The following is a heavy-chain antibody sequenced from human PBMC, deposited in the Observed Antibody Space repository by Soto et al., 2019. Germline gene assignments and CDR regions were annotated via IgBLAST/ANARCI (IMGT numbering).Heavy chain of an antibody. D-gene: IGHD6-25*01. CDR3: AREGAARALDC. CDR1: GFTFSTYV. CDR2: LWHDGSNK. Sequence: QVQLVESGGGVVQPGRSLRLSCAASGFTFSTYVMHWVRQAPGKGLEWVAVLWHDGSNKHYADSVKGRFSISRDNSKSTLSLDVNSLSADATAVSYCAREGAARALDCWGQGPLVTVSS. V-gene: IGHV3-33*01. J-gene: IGHJ4*02.